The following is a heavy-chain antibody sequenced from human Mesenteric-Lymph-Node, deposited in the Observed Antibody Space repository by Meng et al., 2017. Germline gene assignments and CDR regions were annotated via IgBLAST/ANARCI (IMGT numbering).Heavy chain of an antibody. J-gene: IGHJ4*02. V-gene: IGHV3-30*04. Sequence: GESLKISCAASGFTFSSYAMHWVRQAPGKGLEWVAVISYDGSNKYYADSVKGRFTISRDNSMHTLFLQMNSLRAEDTAVYYCARGQEYTNGLHYFANWGQGTLVTVSS. CDR1: GFTFSSYA. CDR2: ISYDGSNK. CDR3: ARGQEYTNGLHYFAN. D-gene: IGHD5-18*01.